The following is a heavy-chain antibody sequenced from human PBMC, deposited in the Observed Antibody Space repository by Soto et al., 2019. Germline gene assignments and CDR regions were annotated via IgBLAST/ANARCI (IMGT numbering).Heavy chain of an antibody. D-gene: IGHD2-21*02. Sequence: EVQLVDSGGGMVKPGGSLTLSCAASGFTFSNAWMSWVRQAPGKGLEWVGRIKSKTDGETTDYAAPVKGRFTISRDDSKNTMYLQMNSLQIEDTAVYYCTLHIVVVTSVHNYFHHWGQGTLVTVSS. CDR2: IKSKTDGETT. V-gene: IGHV3-15*01. J-gene: IGHJ4*02. CDR3: TLHIVVVTSVHNYFHH. CDR1: GFTFSNAW.